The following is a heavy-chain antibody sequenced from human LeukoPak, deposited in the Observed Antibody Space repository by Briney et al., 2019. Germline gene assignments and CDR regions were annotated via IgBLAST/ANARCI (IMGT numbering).Heavy chain of an antibody. V-gene: IGHV3-74*01. J-gene: IGHJ4*02. CDR3: ARGGLEELQSPQDY. D-gene: IGHD1-7*01. Sequence: GGSLRLSCAASGFTFSRYWMHWVRQGPGKGLEWLSRIYSDGSITTYVDSVEGRFTISRDNARNTLYLQMNSLRAEDTAVYYCARGGLEELQSPQDYWGQGTLVTVSS. CDR2: IYSDGSIT. CDR1: GFTFSRYW.